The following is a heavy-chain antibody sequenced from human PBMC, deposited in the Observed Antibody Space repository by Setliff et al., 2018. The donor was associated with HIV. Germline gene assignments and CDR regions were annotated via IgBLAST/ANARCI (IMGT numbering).Heavy chain of an antibody. CDR3: AREVVVAGVHYYNMDV. Sequence: GASVKVSCKASGYTFNIYGMNWVRQAPGQGLEWMGRISTNTGDPMYAQGFTGRFVFSLDITVNTAYLQISSLKAEDTAVYYCAREVVVAGVHYYNMDVWGKGTTVTV. J-gene: IGHJ6*03. D-gene: IGHD2-15*01. V-gene: IGHV7-4-1*01. CDR1: GYTFNIYG. CDR2: ISTNTGDP.